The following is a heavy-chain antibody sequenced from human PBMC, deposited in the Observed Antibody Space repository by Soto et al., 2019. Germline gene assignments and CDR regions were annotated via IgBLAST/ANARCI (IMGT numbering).Heavy chain of an antibody. V-gene: IGHV3-21*01. CDR1: GFTFSSYS. CDR3: ARDPYGGKDY. Sequence: EVQLVESGGGLVKPGGSLRLSCAASGFTFSSYSMNWVRQAPGKGLEWVSSISSSGSYKYYADSVKGRFTISRDNAKKSLYLQMNSLRAEDTAVYYCARDPYGGKDYWGQGTLVTVSS. CDR2: ISSSGSYK. D-gene: IGHD4-17*01. J-gene: IGHJ4*02.